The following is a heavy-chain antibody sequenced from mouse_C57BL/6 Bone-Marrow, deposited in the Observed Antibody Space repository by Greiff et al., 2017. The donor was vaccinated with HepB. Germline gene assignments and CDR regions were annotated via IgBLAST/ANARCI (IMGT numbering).Heavy chain of an antibody. CDR2: FYPGSGSI. CDR1: GYTFTEYT. J-gene: IGHJ2*01. V-gene: IGHV1-62-2*01. CDR3: ARHENDYEGGRGYYFDY. Sequence: QVQLQQSGAELVKPGASVKLSCKASGYTFTEYTIHWVKQRSGQGLEWIGWFYPGSGSIKYNEKFKDKATLTADKSSSTVYMELSRLTSEDSAVYFCARHENDYEGGRGYYFDYWGQGTTLTVSS. D-gene: IGHD2-4*01.